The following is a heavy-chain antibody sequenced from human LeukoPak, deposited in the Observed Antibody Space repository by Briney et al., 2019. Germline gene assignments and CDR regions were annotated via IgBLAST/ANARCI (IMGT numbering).Heavy chain of an antibody. CDR3: ARAQRRYSSGCFPY. CDR1: GYTFTSYD. V-gene: IGHV1-8*01. CDR2: MNTNSGSR. Sequence: GASVKVSFNASGYTFTSYDINWRRQPTGQGLELMGWMNTNSGSRGYAQKFQGSVTMTTTPSIRTAYIERSSLRSEATAVYYCARAQRRYSSGCFPYWGQGPLVSVSS. J-gene: IGHJ4*02. D-gene: IGHD6-19*01.